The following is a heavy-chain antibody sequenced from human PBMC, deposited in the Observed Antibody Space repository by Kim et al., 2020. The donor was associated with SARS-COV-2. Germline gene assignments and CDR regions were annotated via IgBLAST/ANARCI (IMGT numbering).Heavy chain of an antibody. Sequence: SETLSLTCAVYGGSFSGYYWSWIRQPPGKGLEWIGEINHSGSTNYNPSLKSRVTKSVDTSKNQFSLKLSSVTAADTAVYYCASDKLRYFDWLWVWGKGTTGTVSS. D-gene: IGHD3-9*01. V-gene: IGHV4-34*01. CDR3: ASDKLRYFDWLWV. J-gene: IGHJ6*04. CDR1: GGSFSGYY. CDR2: INHSGST.